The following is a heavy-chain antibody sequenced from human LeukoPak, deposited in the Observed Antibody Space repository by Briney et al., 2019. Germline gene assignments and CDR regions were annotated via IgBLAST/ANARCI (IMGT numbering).Heavy chain of an antibody. V-gene: IGHV5-10-1*01. CDR3: ARPHSNYYFDY. J-gene: IGHJ4*02. Sequence: GESLRISCQCSGYSYTSYWLSWVRQMPGKGLEWRGRIDPSDSYSNSSPSFQGHVTISADKYISTAYLQWSSLKASDTAMYYCARPHSNYYFDYWGQGTLVTVSS. D-gene: IGHD4-11*01. CDR1: GYSYTSYW. CDR2: IDPSDSYS.